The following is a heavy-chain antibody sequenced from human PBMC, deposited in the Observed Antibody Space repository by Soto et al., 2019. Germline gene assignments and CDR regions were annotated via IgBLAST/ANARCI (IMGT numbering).Heavy chain of an antibody. CDR1: GGSISIGGYS. Sequence: SETLSLTCAVSGGSISIGGYSWSWILQPPGKGLEWIGYIYHSGSTYYNPSLKSRVTISVDRSKNQFSLKLSSVTAADTAVYYWAEAGFNNNYVTFDYGGRGPLDTASP. CDR2: IYHSGST. D-gene: IGHD4-4*01. CDR3: AEAGFNNNYVTFDY. V-gene: IGHV4-30-2*01. J-gene: IGHJ2*01.